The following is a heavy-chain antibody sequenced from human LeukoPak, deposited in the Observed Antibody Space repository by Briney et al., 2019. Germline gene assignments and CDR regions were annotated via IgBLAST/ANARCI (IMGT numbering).Heavy chain of an antibody. V-gene: IGHV4-59*08. D-gene: IGHD3-22*01. Sequence: SETLSLTCTVSGGSISTYYWSWIRQPPGKGLEWIGYIYYSGNTNYNPSLKSRVTISVDTSKNQFSLKLSSVTAADTAVYYCARLHYYDSSGYYYDYYYYGMDVWGQGTTVTVSS. CDR3: ARLHYYDSSGYYYDYYYYGMDV. J-gene: IGHJ6*02. CDR2: IYYSGNT. CDR1: GGSISTYY.